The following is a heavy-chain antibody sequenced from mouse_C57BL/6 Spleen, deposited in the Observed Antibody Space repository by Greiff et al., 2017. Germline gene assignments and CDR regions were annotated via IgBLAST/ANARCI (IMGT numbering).Heavy chain of an antibody. V-gene: IGHV7-1*01. CDR3: ARDGWYYGSTVYAMDY. CDR1: GFTFSDFY. D-gene: IGHD1-1*01. Sequence: EVKLVESGGGLVQSGRSLRLSCATSGFTFSDFYMEWVRQAPGKGLEWIAASRNKANDYTTEYSATVKGRFIVSSDTSQSILYLQMNALRAEDTAIYYGARDGWYYGSTVYAMDYWGQGTSVTVSS. CDR2: SRNKANDYTT. J-gene: IGHJ4*01.